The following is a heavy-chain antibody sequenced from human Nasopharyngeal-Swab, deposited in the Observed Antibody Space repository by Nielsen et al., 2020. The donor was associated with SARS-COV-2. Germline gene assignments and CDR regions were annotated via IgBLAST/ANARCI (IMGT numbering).Heavy chain of an antibody. CDR1: GFTYSSYG. V-gene: IGHV3-30*18. J-gene: IGHJ6*03. CDR3: AKCSSTYCYTKYYMDV. CDR2: ISYDGSHK. D-gene: IGHD2-2*02. Sequence: GESLKISWAASGFTYSSYGMHWVRQAPGKRLEWVAVISYDGSHKYYADSVKGRFTMSRDNSKDTLYLQMNSLRAEDTAVYYCAKCSSTYCYTKYYMDVWGTGTTVTVSS.